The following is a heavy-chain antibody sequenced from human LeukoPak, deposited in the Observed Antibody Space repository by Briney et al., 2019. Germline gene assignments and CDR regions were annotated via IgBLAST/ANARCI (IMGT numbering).Heavy chain of an antibody. Sequence: PSETLSLTCTVSGGSISSYYWSWIRQPAGKGLEGIGRIYASGSTNYNPSLKSRLTMSVETSKNHFSLKLSYLTAADTAVYYRARGTPTYYAILTGYYRYYFDYWGQGTLVTVSS. CDR1: GGSISSYY. CDR3: ARGTPTYYAILTGYYRYYFDY. D-gene: IGHD3-9*01. J-gene: IGHJ4*02. CDR2: IYASGST. V-gene: IGHV4-4*07.